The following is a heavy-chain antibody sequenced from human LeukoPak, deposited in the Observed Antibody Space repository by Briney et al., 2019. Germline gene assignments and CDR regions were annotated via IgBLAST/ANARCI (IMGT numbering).Heavy chain of an antibody. D-gene: IGHD6-13*01. J-gene: IGHJ4*02. CDR2: IYSGGTT. V-gene: IGHV3-66*01. CDR1: GFTVSTND. Sequence: PGGSLRLSCAASGFTVSTNDMSWVRQAPGKGLEWVSVIYSGGTTYYADSVKGRFTISRDNSKNTLYLQMNSLRAEDTAVYYCARDRGGSRSDCWGQGTLVTVSS. CDR3: ARDRGGSRSDC.